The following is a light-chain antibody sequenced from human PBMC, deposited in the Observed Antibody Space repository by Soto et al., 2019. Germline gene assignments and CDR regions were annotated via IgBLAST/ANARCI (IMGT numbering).Light chain of an antibody. V-gene: IGLV2-8*01. Sequence: QSALTQPPSASGSPGQSVTISCTGTSSDVGGYNYVSWYQQHPGKAPKLMIYEVSERPSGVPDRFSGSKSSNTASLTVSGLQDEDEADYYCSSYAGSNNIVFGTGTKLTVL. CDR3: SSYAGSNNIV. CDR2: EVS. CDR1: SSDVGGYNY. J-gene: IGLJ1*01.